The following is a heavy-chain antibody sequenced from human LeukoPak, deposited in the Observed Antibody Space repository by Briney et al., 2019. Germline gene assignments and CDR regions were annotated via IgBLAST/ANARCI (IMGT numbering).Heavy chain of an antibody. CDR3: ARVIVVVPAAPGHDAFDI. V-gene: IGHV3-7*01. Sequence: GGSLRLSCAASGFTFSSYWMSWARQAPGKGLEWVANIKQDGSEKYYVDSVKGRFTISRDNAKNSLYLQMNSLRAEDTAVYYCARVIVVVPAAPGHDAFDIWGQGTMVTVSS. J-gene: IGHJ3*02. CDR1: GFTFSSYW. D-gene: IGHD2-2*01. CDR2: IKQDGSEK.